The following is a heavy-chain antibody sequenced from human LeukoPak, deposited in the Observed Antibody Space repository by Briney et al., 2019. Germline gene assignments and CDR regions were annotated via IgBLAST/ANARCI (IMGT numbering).Heavy chain of an antibody. V-gene: IGHV3-23*01. Sequence: GGSLRLSCAASGFTFRRYGMSWVRQAPGKGLEWVSSIFPSGGEIHYADSVRGRFTISRDNSKSILSLQMNSLRAEDTAIYYCATYRQVLLPFESWGQGTLVTVSS. J-gene: IGHJ4*02. CDR1: GFTFRRYG. CDR3: ATYRQVLLPFES. D-gene: IGHD5-18*01. CDR2: IFPSGGEI.